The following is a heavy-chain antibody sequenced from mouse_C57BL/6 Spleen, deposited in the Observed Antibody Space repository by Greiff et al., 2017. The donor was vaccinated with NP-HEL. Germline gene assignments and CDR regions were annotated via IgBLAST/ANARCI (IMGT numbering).Heavy chain of an antibody. CDR3: AREALEGPFDY. D-gene: IGHD3-2*02. CDR2: INPSSGYT. Sequence: QVQLKESGAELARPGASVKMSCKASGYTFTSYTMHWVKQRPGQGLEWIGYINPSSGYTKYNQKFKDKATLTADKSSSTAYMQLSSLTSEDSAVYYCAREALEGPFDYWGQGTTLTVSS. J-gene: IGHJ2*01. V-gene: IGHV1-4*01. CDR1: GYTFTSYT.